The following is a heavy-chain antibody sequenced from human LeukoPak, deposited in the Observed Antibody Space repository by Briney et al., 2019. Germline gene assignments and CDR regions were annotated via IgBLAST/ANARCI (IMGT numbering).Heavy chain of an antibody. D-gene: IGHD2-2*01. CDR2: IYYSGST. Sequence: SQTLSLTCTVSGGSISSGGYYWSWIRQHPGKGLEWIGYIYYSGSTYYNPSLKSRVTISGDTSKNQFSLKLSSVTAADTAVYYCAREGCSSTSCWFDPWGQGTLVTVSS. CDR3: AREGCSSTSCWFDP. V-gene: IGHV4-31*03. J-gene: IGHJ5*02. CDR1: GGSISSGGYY.